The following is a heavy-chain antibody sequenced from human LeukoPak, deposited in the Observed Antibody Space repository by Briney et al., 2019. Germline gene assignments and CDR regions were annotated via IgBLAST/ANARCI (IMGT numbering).Heavy chain of an antibody. Sequence: ASVKVSCKASGYTFTSYGISWVRQAPGQGLEWMGWISAYNGDTNYAQKLQGRVTMTTDTSTSTAYMELRSLRSDDTAVYYCARTDSRPMDFDYWGQGTLVTVSS. D-gene: IGHD3-22*01. V-gene: IGHV1-18*01. CDR3: ARTDSRPMDFDY. J-gene: IGHJ4*02. CDR1: GYTFTSYG. CDR2: ISAYNGDT.